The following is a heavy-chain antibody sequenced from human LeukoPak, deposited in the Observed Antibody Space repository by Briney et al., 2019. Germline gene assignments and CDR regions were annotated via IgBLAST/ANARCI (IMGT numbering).Heavy chain of an antibody. Sequence: GGSLRLSCAASGFTFSSYWMHWVRQAPGKGLVWVSRINTDGSSTSYADSVKGRFTISRDNAKNTLYLQMNSLRAEDTAVYYCASMVSSGWGFDYWGQGTLVTVSS. CDR3: ASMVSSGWGFDY. CDR2: INTDGSST. CDR1: GFTFSSYW. J-gene: IGHJ4*02. V-gene: IGHV3-74*01. D-gene: IGHD6-19*01.